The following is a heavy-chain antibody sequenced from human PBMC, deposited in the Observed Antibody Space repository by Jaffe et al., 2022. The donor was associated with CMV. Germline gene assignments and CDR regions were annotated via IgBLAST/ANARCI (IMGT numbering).Heavy chain of an antibody. D-gene: IGHD2-21*02. CDR2: IWYDGSNK. J-gene: IGHJ4*02. Sequence: QVQLVESGGGVVQPGRSLRLSCAASGFTFSSYGMHWVRQAPGKGLEWVAVIWYDGSNKYYADSVKGRFTISRDNSKNTLYLQMNSLRAEDTAVYYCARDRRLYCGGDCYPDYWGQGTLVTVSS. CDR3: ARDRRLYCGGDCYPDY. V-gene: IGHV3-33*01. CDR1: GFTFSSYG.